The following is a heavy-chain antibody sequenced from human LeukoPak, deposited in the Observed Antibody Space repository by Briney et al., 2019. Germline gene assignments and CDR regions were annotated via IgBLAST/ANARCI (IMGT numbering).Heavy chain of an antibody. CDR3: ARGFVSSSGWYFGTSAPFDY. J-gene: IGHJ4*02. CDR2: IKEDGSAK. V-gene: IGHV3-7*05. CDR1: GFTFSTNW. Sequence: GGSLRLSCAASGFTFSTNWMSWVRQAPGKGLEWVANIKEDGSAKHYVDSVRGRFTISRDNAKNSLYLQMDTLRAEDTAVYYCARGFVSSSGWYFGTSAPFDYWAREPWSPSPQ. D-gene: IGHD6-19*01.